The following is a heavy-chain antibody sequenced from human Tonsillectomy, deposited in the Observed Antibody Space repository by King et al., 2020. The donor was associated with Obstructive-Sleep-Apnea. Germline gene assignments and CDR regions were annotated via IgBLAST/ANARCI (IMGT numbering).Heavy chain of an antibody. D-gene: IGHD3-10*01. V-gene: IGHV3-9*01. CDR1: GFTFDDYA. CDR2: ISWNSGSL. Sequence: VQLVESGGGLVQPGRSLRLSCAASGFTFDDYAMHWVRQAPGKGLEWVSGISWNSGSLGYADSVKGRFTISRDNAKNSLYLQMNSLRAEDTALYYCAKDSMVRGVIGDNWFDPWGQGTLVTVSS. CDR3: AKDSMVRGVIGDNWFDP. J-gene: IGHJ5*02.